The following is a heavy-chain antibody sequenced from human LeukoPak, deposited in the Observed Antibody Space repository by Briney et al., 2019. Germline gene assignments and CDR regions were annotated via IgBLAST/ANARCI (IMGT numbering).Heavy chain of an antibody. CDR2: INHSGST. Sequence: SETLSLTCAVYGGSFSGYYWSWIRQPPGKGLEWIGEINHSGSTNYNPSLKSRVTISVDTSKNQFSLKLSSVTAADTAVYYCARDKHIWLLWGPFDYWGQGTLVTVSS. CDR3: ARDKHIWLLWGPFDY. V-gene: IGHV4-34*01. D-gene: IGHD3-16*01. CDR1: GGSFSGYY. J-gene: IGHJ4*02.